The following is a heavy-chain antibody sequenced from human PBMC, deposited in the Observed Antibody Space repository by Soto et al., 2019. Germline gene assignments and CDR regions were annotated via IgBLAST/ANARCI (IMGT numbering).Heavy chain of an antibody. CDR1: GYIYSNYF. CDR2: INLGNGNI. D-gene: IGHD2-15*01. V-gene: IGHV1-3*01. CDR3: AREGSCSRGSCYHFDS. Sequence: GASVKVSCKASGYIYSNYFMHWVRQGPGQRLEWMGWINLGNGNIKYSQKFQGRVTITSDTSASTAYMEVRGLRSEDMAPYYCAREGSCSRGSCYHFDSWGQGTLVPVSS. J-gene: IGHJ4*02.